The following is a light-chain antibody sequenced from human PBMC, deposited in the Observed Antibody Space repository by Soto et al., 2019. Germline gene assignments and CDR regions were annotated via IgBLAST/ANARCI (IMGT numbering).Light chain of an antibody. Sequence: QSVLTQPASVSGSPGQSITISCTGTSSDVGGYNYVSWYQQHPGKAPKLMIYEVSNRPSGFSNRFSGSKSGNTASLTISGLQAEDEADYYCSSYTTSSTHGVFGGGTQLTVL. CDR2: EVS. CDR1: SSDVGGYNY. CDR3: SSYTTSSTHGV. J-gene: IGLJ3*02. V-gene: IGLV2-14*01.